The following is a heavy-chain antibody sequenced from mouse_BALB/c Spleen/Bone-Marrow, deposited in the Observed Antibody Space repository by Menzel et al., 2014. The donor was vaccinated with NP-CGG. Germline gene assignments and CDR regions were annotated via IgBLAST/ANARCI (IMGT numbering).Heavy chain of an antibody. Sequence: VQLQQPGAELVKPGASVKLSCTASGFNIKDTYMHWVKQRPEQGLEWIGRIDPANGNIKYDPKFQGKATITADTSSNTAYLQLSSLTSVDTAVYYCAPYYYGRWFANWGQGTLVTVSA. D-gene: IGHD1-1*01. CDR1: GFNIKDTY. J-gene: IGHJ3*01. V-gene: IGHV14-3*02. CDR2: IDPANGNI. CDR3: APYYYGRWFAN.